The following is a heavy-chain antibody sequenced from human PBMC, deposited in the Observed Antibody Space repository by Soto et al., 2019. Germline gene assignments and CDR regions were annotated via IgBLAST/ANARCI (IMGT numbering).Heavy chain of an antibody. J-gene: IGHJ5*02. Sequence: QVQLHESGPGLVKPSETLSLSCSVSGGSLKNYYWSWIRQPPGRGLEWVGYIYYKGTTTYNPSLKSRVAISLDPSTNHFSLQLTSVTAADTAIYYCARLGDYYQSLGTWGRGTLVTVSS. CDR3: ARLGDYYQSLGT. CDR1: GGSLKNYY. CDR2: IYYKGTT. D-gene: IGHD3-22*01. V-gene: IGHV4-59*08.